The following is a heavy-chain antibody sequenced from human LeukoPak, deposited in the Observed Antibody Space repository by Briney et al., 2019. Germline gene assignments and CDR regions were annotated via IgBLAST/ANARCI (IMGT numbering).Heavy chain of an antibody. J-gene: IGHJ6*02. CDR3: ARRYSSSAGPHRGISGMDV. Sequence: SETLSLTCAVYGGSFSGYYWSWIRQPPGKGLEWIGEINHSGSTNYNPSLKSRDTISVDTSKNQFSLKLSSVTAADTAVYYCARRYSSSAGPHRGISGMDVWGQGTTVTVSS. CDR1: GGSFSGYY. CDR2: INHSGST. D-gene: IGHD6-13*01. V-gene: IGHV4-34*01.